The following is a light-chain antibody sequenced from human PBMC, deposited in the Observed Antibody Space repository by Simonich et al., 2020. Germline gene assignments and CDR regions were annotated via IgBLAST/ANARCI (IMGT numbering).Light chain of an antibody. CDR1: QSVSRSY. J-gene: IGKJ1*01. CDR2: GAS. V-gene: IGKV3D-7*01. CDR3: QQYYSTPWT. Sequence: PGDSATLSCRSSQSVSRSYLTWYPHKPGQAPRLLIYGASTRATSIPARFSGSGSGTDFTLTISSLQAEDVAVYYCQQYYSTPWTFGQGTKVEIK.